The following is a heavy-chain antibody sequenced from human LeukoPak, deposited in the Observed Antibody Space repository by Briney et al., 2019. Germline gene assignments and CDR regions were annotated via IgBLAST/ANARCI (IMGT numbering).Heavy chain of an antibody. J-gene: IGHJ4*02. CDR1: GFTFSSYS. CDR3: ARVKRLTYYDFWSGYEDY. D-gene: IGHD3-3*01. Sequence: GGSLRLSCAASGFTFSSYSMNWVRQAPGKGLEWVSHIGRGTTYADSVKGRFTISRDNSKNTLYLQMNSLRAEDTAVYYRARVKRLTYYDFWSGYEDYWGQGTLVTVSS. CDR2: IGRGTT. V-gene: IGHV3-48*01.